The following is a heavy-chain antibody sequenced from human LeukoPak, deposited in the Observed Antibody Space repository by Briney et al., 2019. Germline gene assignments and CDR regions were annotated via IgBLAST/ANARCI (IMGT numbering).Heavy chain of an antibody. CDR3: ASGAYCGGDCYFPAN. CDR2: INPNSGVT. CDR1: GYTFTGYY. Sequence: GAPVKVSCKASGYTFTGYYMHWVRQAPGQGLEWMGWINPNSGVTNYAQKFQGWVTMTRDTSISTAYMELSRLRSEDTAVYYCASGAYCGGDCYFPANWGQGTLVTVSS. J-gene: IGHJ4*02. V-gene: IGHV1-2*04. D-gene: IGHD2-21*02.